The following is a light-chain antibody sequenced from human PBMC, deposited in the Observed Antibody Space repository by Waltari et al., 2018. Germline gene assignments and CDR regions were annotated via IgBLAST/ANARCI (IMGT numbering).Light chain of an antibody. Sequence: DIVMTQSPDSLAVSLGERATINCKSSQSVLYSSNNKNYLAWYQQKPGQPPKLLIYWASTREAGVPDRFSGSGSGTDFTLSISSLQAEDVAVYYCQQYCSTRTFGQGTKVEIK. CDR1: QSVLYSSNNKNY. V-gene: IGKV4-1*01. J-gene: IGKJ1*01. CDR2: WAS. CDR3: QQYCSTRT.